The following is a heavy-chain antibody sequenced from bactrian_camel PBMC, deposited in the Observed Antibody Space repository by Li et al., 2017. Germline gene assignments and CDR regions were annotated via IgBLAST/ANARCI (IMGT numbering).Heavy chain of an antibody. D-gene: IGHD6*01. CDR3: AKDPKMYGGSWLSPDIDH. CDR2: IKIGDRLT. CDR1: GFTSSGSD. V-gene: IGHV3S40*01. Sequence: VQLVESGGGLVQPGGSLRLSCAASGFTSSGSDMSWVRQGPGKGLEWISAIKIGDRLTYYSDSVEGRFTISRDNVKNTLYLQLDSLNTEDTAMYYCAKDPKMYGGSWLSPDIDHWGQGTQVTVS. J-gene: IGHJ4*01.